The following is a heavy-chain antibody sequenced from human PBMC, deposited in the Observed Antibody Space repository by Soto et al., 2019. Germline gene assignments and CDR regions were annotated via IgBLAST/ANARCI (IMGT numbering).Heavy chain of an antibody. V-gene: IGHV1-3*01. CDR2: INAGNGNT. CDR1: GYTFTSYA. CDR3: ARVSGGEVWFGELLEGAFDY. Sequence: ASVKVSCKASGYTFTSYAMHWVRQAPGQRLEWMGWINAGNGNTKYSQKFQGRVTITRDTSASTAYMELSSLRSEDTAGYYCARVSGGEVWFGELLEGAFDYWGQGTLVTVSS. J-gene: IGHJ4*02. D-gene: IGHD3-10*01.